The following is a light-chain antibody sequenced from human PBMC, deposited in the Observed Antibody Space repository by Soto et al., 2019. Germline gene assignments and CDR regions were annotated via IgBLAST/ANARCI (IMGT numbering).Light chain of an antibody. J-gene: IGKJ1*01. CDR1: QSVSSSY. CDR2: GAS. V-gene: IGKV3-20*01. CDR3: QQYVSSPWT. Sequence: EIVLTQSPGTLSLSPGARATLSCRASQSVSSSYSAWYQQKPGQAPRPLIYGASSRTIGIPDRFSGSGSGTDFTLTISRLEPEDFAVYYCQQYVSSPWTFGQGTKVEIK.